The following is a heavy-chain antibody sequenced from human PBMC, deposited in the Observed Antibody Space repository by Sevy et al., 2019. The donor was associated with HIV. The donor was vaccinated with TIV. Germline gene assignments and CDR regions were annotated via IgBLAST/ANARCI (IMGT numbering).Heavy chain of an antibody. CDR3: AGGLRISYYFDY. V-gene: IGHV4-39*01. J-gene: IGHJ4*02. Sequence: SETLSLTCTVSGGSISSSSYYWGWLRQPPGKGLEWIGSIYYSGSAYYNPSLKSRVTISVDTSKNQFSLKLSSVTAADTAGYYCAGGLRISYYFDYWGQGTLVTVSS. CDR2: IYYSGSA. CDR1: GGSISSSSYY. D-gene: IGHD5-12*01.